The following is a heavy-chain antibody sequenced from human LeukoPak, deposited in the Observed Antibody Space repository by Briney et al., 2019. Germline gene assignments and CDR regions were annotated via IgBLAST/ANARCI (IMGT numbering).Heavy chain of an antibody. D-gene: IGHD2-2*01. J-gene: IGHJ4*02. CDR2: VNSDGSWT. Sequence: GGSLRLSCAASGNYWMHWVRQAPGKGLVWVSHVNSDGSWTSHADSVKGRFTISKDNAKNTVYLQMNNLRTEDTAVYYRVSFYETNWGRGTQVTVSS. CDR3: VSFYETN. V-gene: IGHV3-74*01. CDR1: GNYW.